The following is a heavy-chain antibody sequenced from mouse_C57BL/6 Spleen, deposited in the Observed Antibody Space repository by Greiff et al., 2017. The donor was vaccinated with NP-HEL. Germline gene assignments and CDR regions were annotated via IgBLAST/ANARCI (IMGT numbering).Heavy chain of an antibody. Sequence: SGPELVKPGASVKMSCKASGYTFTDYNMHWVKQSHGKSLEWIGYINPNNGGTSYNQKFKGKATLTVNKSSSTAYMELRSLTSEDSAVYYCAPIYDGYYTFAYWGQGTLVTVSA. CDR2: INPNNGGT. V-gene: IGHV1-22*01. CDR3: APIYDGYYTFAY. D-gene: IGHD2-3*01. J-gene: IGHJ3*01. CDR1: GYTFTDYN.